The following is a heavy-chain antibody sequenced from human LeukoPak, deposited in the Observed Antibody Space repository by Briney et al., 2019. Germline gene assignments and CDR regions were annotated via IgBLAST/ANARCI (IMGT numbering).Heavy chain of an antibody. CDR3: ARDTFYYDSGGYDNAFDI. Sequence: SETLSLTCTVSGGSISTYYWSWIRQPPGKGLEWIGHIYYSGRTNYNSPLKSRVTISVDTSKNQFSLKLSSVTAADTAVYYCARDTFYYDSGGYDNAFDIWGPGTTVTVSS. CDR1: GGSISTYY. V-gene: IGHV4-59*12. J-gene: IGHJ3*02. CDR2: IYYSGRT. D-gene: IGHD3-22*01.